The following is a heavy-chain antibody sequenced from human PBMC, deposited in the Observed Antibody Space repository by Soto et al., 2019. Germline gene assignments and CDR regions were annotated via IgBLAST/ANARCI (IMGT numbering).Heavy chain of an antibody. CDR2: IFHSATN. Sequence: SETLSLTCAVSGASLASGVWWSWVRQPPGNGLEWIGEIFHSATNNYIPSLTSRVTISVDKSKNQFSLKLTSVTAAASAVYYCARDSIVGATTHFPFDYWGQGTLVTVSS. D-gene: IGHD1-26*01. CDR3: ARDSIVGATTHFPFDY. CDR1: GASLASGVW. V-gene: IGHV4-4*02. J-gene: IGHJ4*02.